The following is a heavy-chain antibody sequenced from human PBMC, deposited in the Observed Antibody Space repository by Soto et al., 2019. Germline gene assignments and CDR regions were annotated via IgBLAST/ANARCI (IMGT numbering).Heavy chain of an antibody. CDR1: GGSISSGGYY. CDR2: IYYSGST. CDR3: ARSPGGYCTNGVCYTGYYYMDV. Sequence: PSEALSVACTVSGGSISSGGYYWSWIRQHPGKGLEWIGYIYYSGSTYYNPSLKSRVTISVDTSKNQFSLKLSSATAADTAVYYCARSPGGYCTNGVCYTGYYYMDVWGKGTTVTVSS. J-gene: IGHJ6*03. D-gene: IGHD2-8*01. V-gene: IGHV4-31*03.